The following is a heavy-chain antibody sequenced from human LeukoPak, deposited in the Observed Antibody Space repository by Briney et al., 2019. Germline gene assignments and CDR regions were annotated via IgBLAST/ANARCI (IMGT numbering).Heavy chain of an antibody. J-gene: IGHJ4*02. Sequence: GSRHISGQGSGYPFTSYSIGWAGRLPGKGLEGMGIIYPGDYDTRYSPSFQGQVTISADKSISIAYLQWSSLKASDTAMYYCARHGSSSWYGVDYWGQGTLVTVSS. CDR2: IYPGDYDT. D-gene: IGHD6-13*01. V-gene: IGHV5-51*01. CDR3: ARHGSSSWYGVDY. CDR1: GYPFTSYS.